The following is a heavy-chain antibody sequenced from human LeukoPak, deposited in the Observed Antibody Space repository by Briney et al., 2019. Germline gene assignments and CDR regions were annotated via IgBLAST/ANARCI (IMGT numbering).Heavy chain of an antibody. J-gene: IGHJ5*02. V-gene: IGHV1-18*01. CDR2: ISAYNGNT. CDR1: GYTFTSYG. D-gene: IGHD3-9*01. CDR3: ANTLTGYPT. Sequence: ASVKVSCKASGYTFTSYGISWVRQAPGQGLEWMGWISAYNGNTKYARKLQGRVALTTDTSTSTAYMELRSLRSDDTAVYYCANTLTGYPTWGQGTLVTVSS.